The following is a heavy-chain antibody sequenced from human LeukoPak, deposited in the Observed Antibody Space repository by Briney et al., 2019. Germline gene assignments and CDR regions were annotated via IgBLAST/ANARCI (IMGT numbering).Heavy chain of an antibody. J-gene: IGHJ4*02. D-gene: IGHD3-3*01. CDR3: ARTSYDFWSGYLFDY. V-gene: IGHV4-39*07. CDR2: IYYSGST. CDR1: GGSISSSSYY. Sequence: SETLSLTCTVPGGSISSSSYYWGWIRQPPGKGLEWIGSIYYSGSTYYNPSLKSRVTISVDTSKNQFSLKLSSVTAADTAVYYCARTSYDFWSGYLFDYWGQGTLVTVSS.